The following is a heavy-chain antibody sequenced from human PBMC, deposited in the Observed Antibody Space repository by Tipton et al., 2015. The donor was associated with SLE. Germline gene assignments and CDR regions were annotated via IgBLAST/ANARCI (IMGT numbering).Heavy chain of an antibody. CDR1: RFTFSSYW. CDR2: IKEDGSEK. CDR3: ARDRSLKGFDY. V-gene: IGHV3-7*01. J-gene: IGHJ4*02. Sequence: SLRLSCAASRFTFSSYWMAWVRQASGKGLEWVANIKEDGSEKYSVDSVKGRFTISRDNAKNSLYLQMNSLRAEDTAVYYCARDRSLKGFDYWGQGTLVTVSS.